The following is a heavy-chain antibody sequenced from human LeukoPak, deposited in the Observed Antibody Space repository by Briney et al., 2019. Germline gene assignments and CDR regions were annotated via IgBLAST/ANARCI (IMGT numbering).Heavy chain of an antibody. D-gene: IGHD5-12*01. Sequence: SGTLSLTCAVSGGSISSSNWWSWVRQPPGKGLEWIGEIYHSGSTNYNPSLKSRVTISVDKSKNQFSLKLSSVTAADTAVYYCARYSGYPYYYYYYCMDVWGKGTTVTVSS. CDR2: IYHSGST. V-gene: IGHV4-4*02. CDR3: ARYSGYPYYYYYYCMDV. CDR1: GGSISSSNW. J-gene: IGHJ6*03.